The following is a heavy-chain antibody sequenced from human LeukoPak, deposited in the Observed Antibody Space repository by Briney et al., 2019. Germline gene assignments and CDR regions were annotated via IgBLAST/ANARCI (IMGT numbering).Heavy chain of an antibody. CDR1: GVSISSYY. J-gene: IGHJ4*02. V-gene: IGHV4-4*07. CDR2: IYTSGST. CDR3: AGSPDDYFDY. Sequence: SETLSLTCTVSGVSISSYYWSWIRQPAGKGLEWIGRIYTSGSTNYNPSLKSRVTMPVDTSKNQFSLKLSSVTAADTAVYYCAGSPDDYFDYWGQGTLVTVSS.